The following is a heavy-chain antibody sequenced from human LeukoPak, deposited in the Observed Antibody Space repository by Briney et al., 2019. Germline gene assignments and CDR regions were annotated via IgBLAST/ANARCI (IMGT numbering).Heavy chain of an antibody. J-gene: IGHJ4*02. D-gene: IGHD5-12*01. CDR2: INPNSGGT. CDR1: GYNFPAYF. Sequence: ASVKVSCKASGYNFPAYFMHWVRQAPGQGLEWMGWINPNSGGTNYAQKFQDRVTMTRDTSISTAYMELSRLRSDDTAMYFCARAYTGFEAFDYWGQGTLVTVSS. CDR3: ARAYTGFEAFDY. V-gene: IGHV1-2*02.